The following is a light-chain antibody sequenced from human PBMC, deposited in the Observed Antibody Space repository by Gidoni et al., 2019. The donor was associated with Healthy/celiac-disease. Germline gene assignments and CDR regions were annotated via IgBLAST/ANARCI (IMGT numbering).Light chain of an antibody. V-gene: IGKV3-20*01. CDR2: GTS. J-gene: IGKJ2*01. CDR3: QQYGSSPPYT. Sequence: DIVFTQSPGTLSLSPGERATLSCRASQSVSSSYLAWYQQKPGQAPRLLINGTSSRATGIPDRFSGSGSGTDFTLTISRLEPEDFAVYYCQQYGSSPPYTFGQGTKLEIK. CDR1: QSVSSSY.